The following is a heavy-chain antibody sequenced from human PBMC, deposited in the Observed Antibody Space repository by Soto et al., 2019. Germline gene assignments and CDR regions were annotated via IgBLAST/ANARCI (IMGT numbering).Heavy chain of an antibody. CDR2: INPNSGGT. Sequence: GASVKVSCKASGYTFTIFGISWVRQAPGQGLEWMGWINPNSGGTNYAQKFQGWVTMTRDTSISTAYMELSRLRSDDTAVYYCARAYMSFRGGYPDYYYYGMDVWGQGTTVTVSS. D-gene: IGHD2-15*01. J-gene: IGHJ6*02. CDR3: ARAYMSFRGGYPDYYYYGMDV. V-gene: IGHV1-2*04. CDR1: GYTFTIFG.